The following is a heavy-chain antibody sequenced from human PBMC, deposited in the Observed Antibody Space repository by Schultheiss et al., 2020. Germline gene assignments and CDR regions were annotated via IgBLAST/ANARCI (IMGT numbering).Heavy chain of an antibody. V-gene: IGHV2-70*01. CDR3: ARQYSSGWPYYYYGMDV. CDR1: GFSLSTSGMC. D-gene: IGHD6-19*01. Sequence: SGPTLVKPTQTLTLTCTFSGFSLSTSGMCVSWIRQPPGKALEWLALIDWDDDKYYSTSLKTRLTISKDTSKNQVVLTMTNMDPVDTATYYCARQYSSGWPYYYYGMDVWGKGTTVTVSS. CDR2: IDWDDDK. J-gene: IGHJ6*04.